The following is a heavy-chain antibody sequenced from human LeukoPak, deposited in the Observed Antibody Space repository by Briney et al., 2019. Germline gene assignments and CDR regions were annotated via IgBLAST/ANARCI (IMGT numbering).Heavy chain of an antibody. CDR2: INGRGSDT. CDR1: GSTFSSLV. CDR3: GKEVGGSGTYYLQY. V-gene: IGHV3-23*01. Sequence: PGGSLRLSCAASGSTFSSLVMSWVRQIPGKGLEWVSSINGRGSDTHYADSVKGRFTISRDNSKDTLYLQTNSLRPEDTAIYYCGKEVGGSGTYYLQYWGQGTLVSVSS. J-gene: IGHJ4*02. D-gene: IGHD3-10*01.